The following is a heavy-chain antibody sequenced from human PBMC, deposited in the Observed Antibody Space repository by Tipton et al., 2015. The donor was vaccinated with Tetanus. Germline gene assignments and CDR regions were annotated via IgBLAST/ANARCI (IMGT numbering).Heavy chain of an antibody. CDR1: GGSVSSMSYY. J-gene: IGHJ6*02. D-gene: IGHD3-10*01. CDR3: ARATMVRGVLYMDV. V-gene: IGHV4-39*02. CDR2: IYYTGNT. Sequence: TLSLTCAVSGGSVSSMSYYWDWIRQPPGKGLEWIGTIYYTGNTYYNSSLKSRVTIVVDTSKNHFSLKLSSVTAADTAVYYCARATMVRGVLYMDVWGQGTTVTVSS.